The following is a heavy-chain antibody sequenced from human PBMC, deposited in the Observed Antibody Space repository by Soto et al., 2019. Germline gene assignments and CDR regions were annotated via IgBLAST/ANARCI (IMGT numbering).Heavy chain of an antibody. CDR2: ISYDGSNK. D-gene: IGHD3-22*01. V-gene: IGHV3-30-3*01. J-gene: IGHJ4*02. CDR1: GFTFSSYA. Sequence: GRSLRLSCAASGFTFSSYAMHWVRQAPGKGLEWVAVISYDGSNKYYADSVKGRFTISRDNSKNTLYLQMNSLRAEDTAVYYCARGPDYYDSSGVFDYWGQGTLVTVSS. CDR3: ARGPDYYDSSGVFDY.